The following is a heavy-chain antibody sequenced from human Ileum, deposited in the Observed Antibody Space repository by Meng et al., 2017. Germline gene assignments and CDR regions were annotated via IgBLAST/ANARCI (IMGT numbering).Heavy chain of an antibody. CDR2: ISSSGSTI. CDR1: GFTFSSYE. D-gene: IGHD2-21*02. Sequence: GGSLRLSCAASGFTFSSYEMNWVRQAPGKGLEWVSYISSSGSTIYYADSVKGRFTISRDNAKNSLYLQMNSLRAEDTAVYYCASPLAYCGGDCYADYWGQGTLVTVSS. CDR3: ASPLAYCGGDCYADY. J-gene: IGHJ4*02. V-gene: IGHV3-48*03.